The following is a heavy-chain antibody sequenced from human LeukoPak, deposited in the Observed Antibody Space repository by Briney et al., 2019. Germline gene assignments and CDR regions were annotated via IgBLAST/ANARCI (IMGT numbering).Heavy chain of an antibody. J-gene: IGHJ3*02. V-gene: IGHV1-46*01. Sequence: ASVKVSRKASGYTFTSYYMHWVRQAPGQGLAWMGIINPSGGSTSYAQKFQGRVTMTRDTSTSTVYMELSSLRSEDTAVYYCARPDCGGDCYSGAFDIWGQGTMVTVSS. D-gene: IGHD2-21*02. CDR2: INPSGGST. CDR3: ARPDCGGDCYSGAFDI. CDR1: GYTFTSYY.